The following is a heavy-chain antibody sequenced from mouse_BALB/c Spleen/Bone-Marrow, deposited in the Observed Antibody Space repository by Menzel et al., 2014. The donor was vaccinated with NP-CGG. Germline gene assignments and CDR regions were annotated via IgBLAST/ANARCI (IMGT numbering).Heavy chain of an antibody. Sequence: EVQLVESGEDLVKSGGSLKLSCAASGFTFSSYGMSWVRQTPDKRLEWVATITSGGRYTYYPDSVKGRFTISRDNAKNTLYLQMSSLKSEDTAMYYCARRGGEKAYFDYWGQGTTLTVSS. CDR2: ITSGGRYT. V-gene: IGHV5-6*01. CDR3: ARRGGEKAYFDY. J-gene: IGHJ2*01. CDR1: GFTFSSYG.